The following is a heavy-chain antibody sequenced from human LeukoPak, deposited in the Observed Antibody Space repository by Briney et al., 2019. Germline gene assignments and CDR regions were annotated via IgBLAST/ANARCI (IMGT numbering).Heavy chain of an antibody. V-gene: IGHV5-51*01. CDR3: ARHLGYNYGNFDY. CDR2: IYPGDSDT. CDR1: GYSFSTYW. J-gene: IGHJ4*02. D-gene: IGHD5-18*01. Sequence: PGASLKISCKGSGYSFSTYWIGWVRQMPGKGLEWMGIIYPGDSDTKYSPSFQGQVTISVDKSTSTVHLQWSSLRASDTAMYYCARHLGYNYGNFDYWGQGTLVTVSS.